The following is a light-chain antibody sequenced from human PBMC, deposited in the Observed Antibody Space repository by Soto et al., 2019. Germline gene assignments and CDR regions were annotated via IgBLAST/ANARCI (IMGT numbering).Light chain of an antibody. V-gene: IGLV2-11*01. J-gene: IGLJ1*01. CDR3: CSFAGSYTYV. CDR1: TGVVGRYEY. Sequence: QSALTQPRSVSGSPGRPVPFPAPGSTGVVGRYEYVPWYQQHPGKVPNLIIYDVSERPAGVPDRFSGSKSGNTASLTISGLQAEDEADYSCCSFAGSYTYVFGGGTKLTVL. CDR2: DVS.